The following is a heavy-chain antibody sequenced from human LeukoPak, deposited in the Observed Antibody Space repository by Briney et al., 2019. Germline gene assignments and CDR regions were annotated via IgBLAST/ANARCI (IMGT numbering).Heavy chain of an antibody. CDR2: ISSSGSTI. Sequence: GGSLRLSCAASGFTFSSYEMNWVRQAPGKGLEGVSYISSSGSTIYYGDSVKGRFNSARDTAKNSLYLQMNSLRAEDTAVYYCARRGYSYGPSYYYYYMDVWGKGTTVTISS. V-gene: IGHV3-48*03. CDR3: ARRGYSYGPSYYYYYMDV. CDR1: GFTFSSYE. J-gene: IGHJ6*03. D-gene: IGHD5-18*01.